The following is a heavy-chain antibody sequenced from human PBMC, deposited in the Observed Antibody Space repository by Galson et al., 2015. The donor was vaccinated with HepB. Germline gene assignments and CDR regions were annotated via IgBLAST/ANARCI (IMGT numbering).Heavy chain of an antibody. J-gene: IGHJ4*02. CDR1: GFTFSDYY. D-gene: IGHD2-8*01. CDR2: ISNSGSTM. CDR3: ARRGPSRCFDY. Sequence: SLRLSCAASGFTFSDYYMSWIRQAPGKGLEWVSYISNSGSTMSHADSVKGRFTISRDNAQNSLYLQINSLRAEDTAVYYCARRGPSRCFDYWGQGTLVTVSS. V-gene: IGHV3-11*01.